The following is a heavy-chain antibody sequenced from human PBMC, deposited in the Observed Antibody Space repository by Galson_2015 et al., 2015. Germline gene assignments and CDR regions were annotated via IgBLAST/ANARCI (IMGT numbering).Heavy chain of an antibody. J-gene: IGHJ4*02. Sequence: SVKVSCKASGGTFSSYAISWVRQAPGQGLEWMGGIIPIFGTANYAQKFQGRVTITADESTSTAYKELSSLRSEDTAVYYCARESIVVVPAAMFGSWFDYWGQGTLVTVSS. D-gene: IGHD2-2*01. CDR2: IIPIFGTA. CDR1: GGTFSSYA. V-gene: IGHV1-69*13. CDR3: ARESIVVVPAAMFGSWFDY.